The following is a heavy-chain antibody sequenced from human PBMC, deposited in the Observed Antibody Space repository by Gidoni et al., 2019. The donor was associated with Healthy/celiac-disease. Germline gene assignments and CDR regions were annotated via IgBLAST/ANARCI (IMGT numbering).Heavy chain of an antibody. D-gene: IGHD3-10*01. Sequence: QFQLQESGPGLVKPSQTLSLTCIVSVGPISRGHYYWRWIRQPPGKGLEWIGYIYYSGSTYYNPSLKNRVTISVNTYKNKFSLKLSSVTAADATVDYCSRDCGYYGSGTEDIWGQGTMVTVSS. CDR3: SRDCGYYGSGTEDI. CDR1: VGPISRGHYY. J-gene: IGHJ3*02. V-gene: IGHV4-30-4*01. CDR2: IYYSGST.